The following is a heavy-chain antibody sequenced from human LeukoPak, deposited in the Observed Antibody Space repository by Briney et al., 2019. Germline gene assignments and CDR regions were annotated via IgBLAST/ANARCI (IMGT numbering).Heavy chain of an antibody. CDR1: GYTFTSYD. J-gene: IGHJ4*02. CDR2: MNPNSGNT. CDR3: ASGPSRYCSSTSCYVKDY. Sequence: ASVKVSCKASGYTFTSYDINWVRQATGQGLEWMGWMNPNSGNTGYAQKFQGRVTMTRNTSISTAYMELSSLRSEDTAVYYCASGPSRYCSSTSCYVKDYWGQGTLVTVSS. V-gene: IGHV1-8*01. D-gene: IGHD2-2*01.